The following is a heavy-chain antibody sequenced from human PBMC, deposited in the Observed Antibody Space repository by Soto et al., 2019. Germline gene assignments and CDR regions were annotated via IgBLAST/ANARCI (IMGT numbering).Heavy chain of an antibody. V-gene: IGHV4-34*01. Sequence: LQQWGAGLLKPSETLSLTCSVYAESFGGYYWSWIRQPPGKGLEWIGEINHSGSSNYNPSLKSRISISVDTSKYQFSLRLSSVTAADTAVYYCARGGVPYCISSGDFDYWGQGTLVTVSS. CDR3: ARGGVPYCISSGDFDY. CDR2: INHSGSS. J-gene: IGHJ4*02. CDR1: AESFGGYY. D-gene: IGHD6-6*01.